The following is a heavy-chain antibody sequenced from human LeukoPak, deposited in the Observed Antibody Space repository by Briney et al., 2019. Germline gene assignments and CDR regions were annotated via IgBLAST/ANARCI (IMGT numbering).Heavy chain of an antibody. V-gene: IGHV1-18*01. CDR3: ARDLTILEPHFDY. CDR1: GYTFTSYG. J-gene: IGHJ4*02. CDR2: ISAYNGNT. Sequence: ASVKVSCKASGYTFTSYGISWVRQAPGQGLEWMGWISAYNGNTNYAQKLQGRVTMTTDTSTSTACMELRSLRSDDTAVYYCARDLTILEPHFDYWGQGTLVTVSS. D-gene: IGHD3-3*01.